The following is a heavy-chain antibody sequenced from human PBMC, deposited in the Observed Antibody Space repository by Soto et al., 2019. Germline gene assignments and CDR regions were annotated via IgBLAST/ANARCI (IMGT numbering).Heavy chain of an antibody. CDR2: IYYSGST. J-gene: IGHJ5*02. CDR1: GGSISSGGYY. V-gene: IGHV4-31*03. Sequence: PSETLSLTCTVSGGSISSGGYYWSWIRQHPGKGLEWIGYIYYSGSTYYNPSLKSRVTISVDTSKNQFSLKLSSVTAADTAVYYCAGARATVTTYRYRYNWFDPWGQGTLVTVSS. CDR3: AGARATVTTYRYRYNWFDP. D-gene: IGHD4-17*01.